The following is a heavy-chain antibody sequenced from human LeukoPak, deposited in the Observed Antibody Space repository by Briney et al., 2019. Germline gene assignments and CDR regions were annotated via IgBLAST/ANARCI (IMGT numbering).Heavy chain of an antibody. Sequence: SETLSLTCTVSGGSISSGGYCWSWIRQHPGKGLEWIGYIYYSGSTYYNPSLKSRVTISVDTSKNQFSLKLSSVTAADSAVYYRARVLVVPTDYYYYGMDVWGQGTTVTVSS. D-gene: IGHD2-2*01. J-gene: IGHJ6*02. CDR3: ARVLVVPTDYYYYGMDV. CDR1: GGSISSGGYC. CDR2: IYYSGST. V-gene: IGHV4-31*03.